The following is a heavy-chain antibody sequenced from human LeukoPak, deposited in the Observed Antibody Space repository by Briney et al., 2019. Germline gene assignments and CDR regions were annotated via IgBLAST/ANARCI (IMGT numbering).Heavy chain of an antibody. CDR3: ARGQVNQQWLVRRAEYFQH. Sequence: ASVKVSCKASGYTFTSYYMHWVRQAPGQGLEWMGIINPSGGSTSYAQKFQGRVTMTRDTSTSTVYMELSSLRSEDTAVYYCARGQVNQQWLVRRAEYFQHWGQGTLVTVSS. CDR2: INPSGGST. J-gene: IGHJ1*01. CDR1: GYTFTSYY. D-gene: IGHD6-19*01. V-gene: IGHV1-46*01.